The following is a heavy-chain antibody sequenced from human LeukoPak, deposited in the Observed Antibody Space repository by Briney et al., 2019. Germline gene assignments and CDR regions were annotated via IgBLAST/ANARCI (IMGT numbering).Heavy chain of an antibody. CDR1: GYSFTSYW. Sequence: GESLKISRKGSGYSFTSYWIGWVRQMPGKGLEWMGIIYPGDSDTRYSPSFQGQVTISADKSISTAYLQWSSLKASDTAMYYCVRHGGTTVVTLDYWGQGTLVTVSS. CDR3: VRHGGTTVVTLDY. J-gene: IGHJ4*02. D-gene: IGHD4-23*01. V-gene: IGHV5-51*01. CDR2: IYPGDSDT.